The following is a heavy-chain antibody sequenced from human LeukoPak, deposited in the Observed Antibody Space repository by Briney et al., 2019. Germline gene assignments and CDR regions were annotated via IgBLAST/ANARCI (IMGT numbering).Heavy chain of an antibody. J-gene: IGHJ5*02. V-gene: IGHV4-39*01. Sequence: SETLSLTCSVSGGSIGSSSYCWGWIRQPPGKGLEWIGTICYSGSTFYNPSLKSRVTLSVDTSKNQFSLKLSSVTAADTAVYYCARTENYIPEDCFDPWGPGTLVTVSS. CDR3: ARTENYIPEDCFDP. CDR2: ICYSGST. CDR1: GGSIGSSSYC. D-gene: IGHD5-24*01.